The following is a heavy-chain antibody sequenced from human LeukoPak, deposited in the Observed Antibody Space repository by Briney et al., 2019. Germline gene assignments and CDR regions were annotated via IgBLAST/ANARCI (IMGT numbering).Heavy chain of an antibody. D-gene: IGHD3-22*01. Sequence: PGRSLRLSCAASGFTFSSYGIYWVRQAPGKGLEWVAVISNDGSDKSYADSVKGRFTISRDNSKNTLYLQMNSLRAEDTAVYFCAKGTVIVGYYFDSWGQGTLVTVSS. CDR2: ISNDGSDK. J-gene: IGHJ4*02. CDR1: GFTFSSYG. V-gene: IGHV3-30*18. CDR3: AKGTVIVGYYFDS.